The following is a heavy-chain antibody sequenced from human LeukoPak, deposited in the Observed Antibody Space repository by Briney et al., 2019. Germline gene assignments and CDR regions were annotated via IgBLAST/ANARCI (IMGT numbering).Heavy chain of an antibody. D-gene: IGHD3-3*01. CDR3: AMYTSGTMFDS. CDR2: VHSGGRT. Sequence: PSETLSLTCTVSGASINIDTNYWGWVRQAPGKGLEWIGSVHSGGRTHSNPSLKTRLTMSRDTSQNQFSLQLSSLTAADTAVYFCAMYTSGTMFDSWGQGILVTVSS. J-gene: IGHJ4*02. CDR1: GASINIDTNY. V-gene: IGHV4-39*07.